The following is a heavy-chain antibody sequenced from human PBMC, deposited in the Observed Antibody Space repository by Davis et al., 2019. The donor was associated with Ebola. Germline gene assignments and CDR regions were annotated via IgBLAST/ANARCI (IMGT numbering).Heavy chain of an antibody. CDR1: GFSFSTYW. CDR2: IKSDGTTK. D-gene: IGHD3-9*01. CDR3: ARDAFSLSRYDTEDH. V-gene: IGHV3-74*01. J-gene: IGHJ4*02. Sequence: HTGGSLRLSCAASGFSFSTYWMHWVRQAPGKGLVWISRIKSDGTTKSYADSVKGRFTISRDNAKNTLFLQMDSLRAEDTAVYYCARDAFSLSRYDTEDHWGQGTLVTVSS.